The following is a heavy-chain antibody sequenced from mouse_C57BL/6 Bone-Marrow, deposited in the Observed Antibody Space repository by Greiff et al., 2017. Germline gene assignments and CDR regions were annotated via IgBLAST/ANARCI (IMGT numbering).Heavy chain of an antibody. CDR2: IRNKANGYTT. J-gene: IGHJ4*01. CDR1: GFTFTDYY. CDR3: ARYDYDGGGYAMDY. V-gene: IGHV7-3*01. Sequence: EVNVVESGGGLVQPGGSLSLSCAASGFTFTDYYMSWVRQPPGKALEWLGVIRNKANGYTTEYSASVKGRFTISRDNSQSILYLQMNALRAEDSATYYCARYDYDGGGYAMDYWGQGTSVTVSS. D-gene: IGHD2-4*01.